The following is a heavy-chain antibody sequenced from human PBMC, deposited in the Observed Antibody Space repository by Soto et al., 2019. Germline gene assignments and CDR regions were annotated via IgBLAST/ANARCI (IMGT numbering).Heavy chain of an antibody. CDR2: ISSSGSSI. CDR1: GFTFSDYY. V-gene: IGHV3-11*01. J-gene: IGHJ6*02. Sequence: GGSLRLSCAASGFTFSDYYMSWIRQAPGKGLEWGSYISSSGSSIYYADSVKGRFTISRDNAKNSLYLQMNSLRAEDTAVYYCARVGVNSSSSQYYYYRMDVWGQGTTVTVSS. D-gene: IGHD6-6*01. CDR3: ARVGVNSSSSQYYYYRMDV.